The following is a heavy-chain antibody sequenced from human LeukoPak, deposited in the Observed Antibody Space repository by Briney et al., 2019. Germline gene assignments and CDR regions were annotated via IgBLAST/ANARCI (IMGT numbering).Heavy chain of an antibody. J-gene: IGHJ6*03. CDR1: GYTFTSYD. D-gene: IGHD6-13*01. Sequence: GASVKVSCKASGYTFTSYDINWVRQATGQGLEWMGWMNSNSGNTGYAQKFQGRVTMTRNTSISTAYMELSSLRSEDTAVYYCARGIGAAAHFYYYYYYMDVWGKGTTVTVSS. V-gene: IGHV1-8*01. CDR2: MNSNSGNT. CDR3: ARGIGAAAHFYYYYYYMDV.